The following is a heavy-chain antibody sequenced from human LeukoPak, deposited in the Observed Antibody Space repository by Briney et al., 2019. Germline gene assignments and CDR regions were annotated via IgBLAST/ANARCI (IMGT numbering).Heavy chain of an antibody. J-gene: IGHJ4*02. D-gene: IGHD3-22*01. Sequence: PSETLSLTCTVSGGSISSGGYYWSWLRQHPGTGLEWIGYIYYSGSTYYNPSLKSRVTISVDTSKNQFSLKLSSVTAADTAVYYCARGRGEIGSGYIFYYFDYWGQGTLVTVSS. CDR3: ARGRGEIGSGYIFYYFDY. CDR1: GGSISSGGYY. V-gene: IGHV4-31*03. CDR2: IYYSGST.